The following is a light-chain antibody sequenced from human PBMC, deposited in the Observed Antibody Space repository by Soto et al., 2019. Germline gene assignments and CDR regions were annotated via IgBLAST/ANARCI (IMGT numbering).Light chain of an antibody. CDR2: DAS. V-gene: IGKV3-11*01. J-gene: IGKJ4*01. Sequence: EIVLTQSPVTLSLSPGDRATLSCRASQSVRTYLAWYQQKPGQAPRLLIYDASNRATGIPARFSGSGSGTDFTLTISSLEPEDFAVYFCQHRSSWPLSFGGGTKVDIK. CDR3: QHRSSWPLS. CDR1: QSVRTY.